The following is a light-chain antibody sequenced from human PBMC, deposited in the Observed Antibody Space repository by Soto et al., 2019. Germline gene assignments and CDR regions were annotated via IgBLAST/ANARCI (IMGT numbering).Light chain of an antibody. CDR1: QSVSMW. CDR2: GAS. CDR3: QQYNTYLTWT. J-gene: IGKJ1*01. V-gene: IGKV1-5*01. Sequence: DTKMTQSPSTLSASVGDTVTITCRASQSVSMWLAWFQQKPGKAPRLLIYGASNLESGVPSRFSGSGSGTQFTLTISSLQPEDAATYYCQQYNTYLTWTFGQGTKVDIK.